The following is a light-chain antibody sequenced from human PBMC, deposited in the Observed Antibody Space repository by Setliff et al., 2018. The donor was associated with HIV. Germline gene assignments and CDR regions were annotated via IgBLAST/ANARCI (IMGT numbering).Light chain of an antibody. J-gene: IGLJ1*01. CDR1: SSNIGVNV. V-gene: IGLV1-44*01. CDR2: NNY. CDR3: AVWDNGLKGDV. Sequence: LSQPPSASGTPGQRVTISCSGSSSNIGVNVVNWYQHLPGTSPKLLIYNNYQRPSGVPDRFSGSKSGSSGSLAISGLQSEDEADYYCAVWDNGLKGDVFGTGTKVTVL.